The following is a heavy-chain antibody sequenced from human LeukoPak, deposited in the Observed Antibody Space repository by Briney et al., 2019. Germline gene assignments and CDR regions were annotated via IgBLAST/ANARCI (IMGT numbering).Heavy chain of an antibody. CDR3: ARDSEYSSSSGPLLY. D-gene: IGHD6-6*01. J-gene: IGHJ4*02. CDR1: GFTFDDYG. CDR2: IYSGGST. Sequence: GGSLRLSCAASGFTFDDYGMIWVRQAPGKGLEGVSVIYSGGSTYYADSVKGRFTISRDNSKNTLYLQMNSLRAEVTAVYYCARDSEYSSSSGPLLYWGQGTLVTVSS. V-gene: IGHV3-66*02.